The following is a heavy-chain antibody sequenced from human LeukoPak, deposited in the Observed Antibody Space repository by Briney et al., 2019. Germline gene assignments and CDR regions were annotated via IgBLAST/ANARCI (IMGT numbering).Heavy chain of an antibody. CDR1: GGTFSSYA. CDR3: ARGRDTDGYNVY. CDR2: IIPIFGTA. D-gene: IGHD5-24*01. V-gene: IGHV1-69*13. J-gene: IGHJ4*02. Sequence: GASVKVSFKASGGTFSSYAISWVRQAPGQGLEWMGGIIPIFGTANYAQKFQGRVTITADESTSTAYMELSSLRSEDTAVYYCARGRDTDGYNVYWGQGTLVTVSS.